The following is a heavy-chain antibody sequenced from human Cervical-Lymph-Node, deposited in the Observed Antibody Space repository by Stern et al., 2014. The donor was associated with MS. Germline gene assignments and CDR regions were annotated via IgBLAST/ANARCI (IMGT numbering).Heavy chain of an antibody. CDR2: IYYSGST. CDR3: ARRPLGHGGTDAFDI. J-gene: IGHJ3*02. V-gene: IGHV4-31*03. Sequence: QVQLQESGPGLVKPSQTLSLTCTVSGGSISSGGYYWSWIRQHPGKGLEXIGYIYYSGSTYYNPSLKSRVTISVDTSKNQFSLKLSSVTAADTAVYYCARRPLGHGGTDAFDIWGQGTMVTVSS. D-gene: IGHD4-23*01. CDR1: GGSISSGGYY.